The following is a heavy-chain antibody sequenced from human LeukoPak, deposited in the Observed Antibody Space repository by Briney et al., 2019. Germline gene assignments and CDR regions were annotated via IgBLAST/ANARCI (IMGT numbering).Heavy chain of an antibody. D-gene: IGHD2-15*01. CDR1: GYTFTNFD. Sequence: ASVKVSCKASGYTFTNFDINWVRQATGQGLEWMGWMNPNTGNAGYAQKFQDRVTITWDASISTAYMELSSLRSEDTAVYYCARAPKVVAATPSKYYFDYWGQGTLVTVSS. CDR2: MNPNTGNA. CDR3: ARAPKVVAATPSKYYFDY. V-gene: IGHV1-8*01. J-gene: IGHJ4*02.